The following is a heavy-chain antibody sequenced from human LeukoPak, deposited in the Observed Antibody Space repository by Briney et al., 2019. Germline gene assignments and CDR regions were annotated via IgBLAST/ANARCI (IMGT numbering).Heavy chain of an antibody. Sequence: GGPLRLFCAVSGLTVSDNYMIWARQAPGKGLEWVSIIYSAGSTNYADSVKGRFVISRDNSNNTLYLQMNSLRAEDTATYFCARAYTSSIKFDYWGQGTLVTVSS. V-gene: IGHV3-66*01. D-gene: IGHD6-6*01. J-gene: IGHJ4*02. CDR2: IYSAGST. CDR1: GLTVSDNY. CDR3: ARAYTSSIKFDY.